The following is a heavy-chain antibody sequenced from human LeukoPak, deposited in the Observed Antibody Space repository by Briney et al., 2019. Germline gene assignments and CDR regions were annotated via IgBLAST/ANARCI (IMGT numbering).Heavy chain of an antibody. J-gene: IGHJ4*02. CDR3: ARGGGVDILTGFQY. V-gene: IGHV1-69*04. D-gene: IGHD3-9*01. CDR2: IIPILDVT. CDR1: GGTFTNYA. Sequence: SVKVSCKASGGTFTNYAINWVRQAPGQGLEWMGRIIPILDVTNYAQKFQGRVTITADQSTSTAYMELSSLRSEDMAVYYCARGGGVDILTGFQYWGQGTLVTVSS.